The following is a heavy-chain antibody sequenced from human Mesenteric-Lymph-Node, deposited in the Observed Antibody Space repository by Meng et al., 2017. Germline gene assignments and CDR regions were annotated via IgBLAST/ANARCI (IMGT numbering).Heavy chain of an antibody. CDR2: IYHSGGT. CDR1: GGSISISTW. D-gene: IGHD6-19*01. V-gene: IGHV4-4*02. Sequence: GQLQESGQGLVKPSQTLSLTCTVSGGSISISTWWSWVRQPPGKGLEWIGEIYHSGGTNYNPSLRGRVTISLDKSKNQFSLTLRSVTAADTAVYYCARDPYATGWAGWGQGTLVTVSS. J-gene: IGHJ4*02. CDR3: ARDPYATGWAG.